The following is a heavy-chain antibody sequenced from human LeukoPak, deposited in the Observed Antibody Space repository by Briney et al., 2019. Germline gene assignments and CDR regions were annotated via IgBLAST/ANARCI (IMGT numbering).Heavy chain of an antibody. J-gene: IGHJ4*02. Sequence: GGSLRLSCVASGFKFSNHWMHWVRQSPGKGLVWVARINNDGSDTSHADSVEGRFTISRDNAANTLYLQMNSLRVEDTAMYFCARNNWGIDEWGQGTLVTVSS. CDR3: ARNNWGIDE. CDR2: INNDGSDT. CDR1: GFKFSNHW. D-gene: IGHD7-27*01. V-gene: IGHV3-74*01.